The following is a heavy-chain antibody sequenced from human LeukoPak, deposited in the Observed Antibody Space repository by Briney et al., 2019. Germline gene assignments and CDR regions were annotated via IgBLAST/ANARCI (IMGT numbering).Heavy chain of an antibody. Sequence: SETLSLTCTVSGGSISSYYWSWIRQPAGKGLEWIGRIYTSGSTNYNPSLKSRVTMSVDTSKNQFSLKLSSVTAADTAVYYCARSSVILGPDAFDIWGRGTMVTVSS. CDR3: ARSSVILGPDAFDI. D-gene: IGHD2-21*01. V-gene: IGHV4-4*07. CDR2: IYTSGST. CDR1: GGSISSYY. J-gene: IGHJ3*02.